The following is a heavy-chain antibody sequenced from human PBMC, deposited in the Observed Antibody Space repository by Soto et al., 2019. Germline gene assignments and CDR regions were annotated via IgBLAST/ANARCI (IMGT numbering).Heavy chain of an antibody. D-gene: IGHD4-4*01. V-gene: IGHV1-3*01. CDR3: ASSYSNYALIDYYYYGMDA. CDR1: GYIFTSYV. J-gene: IGHJ6*02. CDR2: INAGNGNT. Sequence: ASVKDSCKASGYIFTSYVMEWVRQAPGQRLEWMGWINAGNGNTKYSQKFQGRVTITRDTSAGTAYMELSSLRSEDTAVYYCASSYSNYALIDYYYYGMDAWGQGTTVPVSS.